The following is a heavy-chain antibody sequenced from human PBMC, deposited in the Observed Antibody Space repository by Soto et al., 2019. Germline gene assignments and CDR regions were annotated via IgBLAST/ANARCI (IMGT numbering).Heavy chain of an antibody. CDR2: IYPGDSDT. V-gene: IGHV5-51*01. Sequence: DSLKISCKGSGYSFTSYWVGWVRRMPGKGLWWVGIIYPGDSDTIYSPSFQGQVTISADNALRTAYLQWSSLKASDNAMYYCARQPVAIMTWSPHFDYWGQGTLVTVTS. D-gene: IGHD3-16*01. J-gene: IGHJ4*02. CDR3: ARQPVAIMTWSPHFDY. CDR1: GYSFTSYW.